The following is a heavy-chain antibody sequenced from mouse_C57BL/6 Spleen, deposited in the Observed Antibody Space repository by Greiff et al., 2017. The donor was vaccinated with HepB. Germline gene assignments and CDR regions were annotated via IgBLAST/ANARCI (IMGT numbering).Heavy chain of an antibody. CDR1: GYTFTDYY. CDR2: INPNNGGT. D-gene: IGHD1-1*01. CDR3: ARCPDYYGSRGYAMDY. J-gene: IGHJ4*01. Sequence: VQLQQSGPELVKPGASVKISCKASGYTFTDYYMNWVKQSHGKSLEWIGDINPNNGGTSYNQKFKGKATLTVDKSSSTAYMELRSLTSEDSAVYYCARCPDYYGSRGYAMDYWGQGTSVTVSS. V-gene: IGHV1-26*01.